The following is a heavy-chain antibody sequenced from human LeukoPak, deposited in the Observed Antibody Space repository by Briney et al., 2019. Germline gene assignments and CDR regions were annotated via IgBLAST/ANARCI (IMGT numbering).Heavy chain of an antibody. D-gene: IGHD2-21*02. CDR1: GFTFSSYG. CDR2: ISYDGSNK. J-gene: IGHJ3*02. CDR3: AKDQVVTAIRPDAFDI. Sequence: GGPLRLSCAASGFTFSSYGMHWVRQAPGKGLEWVAVISYDGSNKYYADSVKGRFTFSRDNSRNTLYLQMNSLRAEGTAVYYCAKDQVVTAIRPDAFDIWGQGTMVTVSS. V-gene: IGHV3-30*18.